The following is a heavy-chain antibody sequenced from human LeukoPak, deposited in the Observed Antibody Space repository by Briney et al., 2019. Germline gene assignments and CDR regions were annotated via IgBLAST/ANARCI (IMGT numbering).Heavy chain of an antibody. CDR3: ARDRALGGWLLTFDY. CDR1: GGSISSYF. V-gene: IGHV4-59*01. CDR2: IYYSGSA. J-gene: IGHJ4*02. D-gene: IGHD5-24*01. Sequence: SETLSLTCTVSGGSISSYFWSWIRQPPGKGLDWIGSIYYSGSANYNPSLKGRVTISVDTSKNQFSLKLSSVTAADTAVYFCARDRALGGWLLTFDYWGRGTLVTVSS.